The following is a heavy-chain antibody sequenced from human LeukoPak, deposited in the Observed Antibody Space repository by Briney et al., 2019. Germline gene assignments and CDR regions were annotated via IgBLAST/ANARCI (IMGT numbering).Heavy chain of an antibody. J-gene: IGHJ5*02. CDR3: ARTKQRGDWFDP. V-gene: IGHV1-46*01. CDR1: GYTFTSYY. D-gene: IGHD6-25*01. Sequence: ASVKVSCKASGYTFTSYYMHWVRQAPGQGLEWMGITNPSGGSTSYAQKFQGRVTMTRDTSTSTVYMELSSLGSEDTAVYYCARTKQRGDWFDPWGQGTLVTVSS. CDR2: TNPSGGST.